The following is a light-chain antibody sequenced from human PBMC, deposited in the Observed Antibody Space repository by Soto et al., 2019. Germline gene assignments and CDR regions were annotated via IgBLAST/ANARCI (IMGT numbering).Light chain of an antibody. V-gene: IGLV2-14*01. CDR1: NSDVGGYNY. CDR2: DVT. J-gene: IGLJ1*01. Sequence: QSALTQPASVSGSPGQSITISCTGTNSDVGGYNYVSWYQQHPGKAPKLMIYDVTNRPSGVSNRFSGSKSGNTASLTISRLQAEDEADYYCSSYTSSTTLYVFGTGTKLTVL. CDR3: SSYTSSTTLYV.